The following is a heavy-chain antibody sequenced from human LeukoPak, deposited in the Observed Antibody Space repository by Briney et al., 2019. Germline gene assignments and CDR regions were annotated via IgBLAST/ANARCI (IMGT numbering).Heavy chain of an antibody. D-gene: IGHD6-19*01. J-gene: IGHJ6*02. Sequence: SGRSLRLPYAASSYIYNSCAIGWVRQAPGKGLEWVSAIRGNGGSTYYADSVKGRFTISRDNSKNTLYLQMNSLRAEDTAMYYCAKDPIALAGNNYYRMDVWGQGATVTVSS. CDR2: IRGNGGST. CDR1: SYIYNSCA. CDR3: AKDPIALAGNNYYRMDV. V-gene: IGHV3-23*01.